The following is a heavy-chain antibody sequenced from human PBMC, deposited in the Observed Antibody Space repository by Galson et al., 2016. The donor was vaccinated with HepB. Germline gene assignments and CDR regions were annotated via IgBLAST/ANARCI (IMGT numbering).Heavy chain of an antibody. D-gene: IGHD6-19*01. CDR2: IYSGGST. CDR1: GFTVSSNY. CDR3: ARHEYSSGWYDYVDY. V-gene: IGHV3-53*04. J-gene: IGHJ4*02. Sequence: SLRLSCAASGFTVSSNYMSWVRQAPGKGLEWVSVIYSGGSTYYADSVKGRFTISRHNSKNTLYLQMNSLRAEDTAVYYCARHEYSSGWYDYVDYWGQGTLVTVSS.